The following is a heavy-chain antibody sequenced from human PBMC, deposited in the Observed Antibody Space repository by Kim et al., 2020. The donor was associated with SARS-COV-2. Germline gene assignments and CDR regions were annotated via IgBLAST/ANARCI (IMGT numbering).Heavy chain of an antibody. J-gene: IGHJ4*02. CDR1: GFTFSSYS. CDR3: ARETYDYIWGSYRYLFDY. D-gene: IGHD3-16*02. V-gene: IGHV3-48*02. Sequence: GGSLRLSCAASGFTFSSYSMNWVRQAPGKGLEWVSYISSSSSTIYYADSVKGRFTISRDNAKNSLYLQMNSLRDEDTAVYYCARETYDYIWGSYRYLFDYLGQGTLVTVSS. CDR2: ISSSSSTI.